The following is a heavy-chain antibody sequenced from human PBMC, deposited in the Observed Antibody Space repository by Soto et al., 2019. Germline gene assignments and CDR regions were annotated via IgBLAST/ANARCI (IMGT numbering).Heavy chain of an antibody. J-gene: IGHJ4*02. Sequence: SETLSLTCTVSGGSISSYYWSWIRQPPGKGLEWIGYIYYSGSTNYNPPLKSRVTISVDTSKNQFSLKLSSVTAADTAVYYCARGIAALWLDYWGQGTLVTVSS. CDR3: ARGIAALWLDY. V-gene: IGHV4-59*01. CDR2: IYYSGST. D-gene: IGHD6-6*01. CDR1: GGSISSYY.